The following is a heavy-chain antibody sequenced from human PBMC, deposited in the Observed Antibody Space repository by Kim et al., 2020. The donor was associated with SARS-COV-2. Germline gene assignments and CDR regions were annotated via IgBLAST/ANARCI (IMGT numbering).Heavy chain of an antibody. CDR2: IGGSGGST. Sequence: GGSLRLSCAASGFTFSSYAMSWVRQAPGKGLEWVSSIGGSGGSTYYADSVKGRFTISRDNSKNTLYLQMNSLRGEDTAVYYCATEKGIAAAGTFAYWVQGPLVTVSS. CDR1: GFTFSSYA. V-gene: IGHV3-23*01. D-gene: IGHD6-13*01. CDR3: ATEKGIAAAGTFAY. J-gene: IGHJ4*02.